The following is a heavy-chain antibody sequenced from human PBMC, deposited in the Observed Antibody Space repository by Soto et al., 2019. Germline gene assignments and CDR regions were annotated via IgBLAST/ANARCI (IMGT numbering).Heavy chain of an antibody. CDR1: GGTFSSYT. J-gene: IGHJ5*02. D-gene: IGHD5-12*01. CDR3: ARDKKLGYSGYDAQGNWFDP. Sequence: SVKVSCKASGGTFSSYTISWVRQAPGQGLEWMGRIIPILGIANYAQKFQGRVTITADKSTSTAYMELSSLRSEDTAVYYCARDKKLGYSGYDAQGNWFDPWGQGNLVTVSS. CDR2: IIPILGIA. V-gene: IGHV1-69*04.